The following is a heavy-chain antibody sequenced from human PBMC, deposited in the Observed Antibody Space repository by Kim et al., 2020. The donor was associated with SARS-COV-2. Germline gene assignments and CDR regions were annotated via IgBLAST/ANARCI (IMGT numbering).Heavy chain of an antibody. V-gene: IGHV3-33*06. CDR1: GFIFSTHL. CDR3: VKEGGDIAMDV. D-gene: IGHD2-15*01. Sequence: GGSLRLSCAASGFIFSTHLMHWVRHAPGKGLEWVTSIWYDGSNQFYADSVKGRFTISRDNSKNTLYLQINSLRVEYTGVYYCVKEGGDIAMDVWGQGTTVTVSS. CDR2: IWYDGSNQ. J-gene: IGHJ6*02.